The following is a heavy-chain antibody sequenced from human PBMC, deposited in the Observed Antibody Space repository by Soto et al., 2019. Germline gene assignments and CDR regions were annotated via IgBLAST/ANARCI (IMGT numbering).Heavy chain of an antibody. CDR2: INSDGSST. CDR3: AIRASYYDSSGYFDY. V-gene: IGHV3-74*01. J-gene: IGHJ4*02. Sequence: SLRLSCAASGFTFSSYWMHWVRQAPGKGLVWVSRINSDGSSTSYADSVKGRFTISRDNAKNTLYLQMKSLRAEDTAVYYCAIRASYYDSSGYFDYWGQGTLVTVLL. CDR1: GFTFSSYW. D-gene: IGHD3-22*01.